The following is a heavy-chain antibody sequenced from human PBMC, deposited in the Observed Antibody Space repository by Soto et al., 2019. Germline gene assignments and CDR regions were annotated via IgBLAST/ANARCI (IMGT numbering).Heavy chain of an antibody. D-gene: IGHD1-7*01. CDR2: IYYSGST. V-gene: IGHV4-31*03. Sequence: SETLSLTCTVSGGSISSGGYYWSWIRQHPGKGLEWIGYIYYSGSTYYNPSLKSRVTISVDTSKNQFSLKLSSVTAADTAVYYCARDRGLELRESLSYYYYGMDVWGQGTTVTVSS. CDR1: GGSISSGGYY. J-gene: IGHJ6*02. CDR3: ARDRGLELRESLSYYYYGMDV.